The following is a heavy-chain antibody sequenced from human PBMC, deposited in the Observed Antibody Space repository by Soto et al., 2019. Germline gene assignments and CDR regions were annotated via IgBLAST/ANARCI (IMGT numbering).Heavy chain of an antibody. CDR3: AREDTCGYYYGDAFDI. V-gene: IGHV3-7*01. J-gene: IGHJ3*02. CDR2: IKQDGSDK. Sequence: EVQLVESGGGVVQPGGSLRLSCAASGFTFSSYWMTWVRQAPGKGLEWVANIKQDGSDKYYVDSVKGRFTISRDNAKNSLYLKLISLRAEDTAVYYCAREDTCGYYYGDAFDIWGQGTMVTVSS. CDR1: GFTFSSYW. D-gene: IGHD3-22*01.